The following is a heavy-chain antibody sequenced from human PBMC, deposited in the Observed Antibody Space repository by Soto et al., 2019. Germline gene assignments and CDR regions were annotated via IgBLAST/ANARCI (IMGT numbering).Heavy chain of an antibody. CDR3: ARGGLPIAVAGPNWFDP. Sequence: QLQLQESGSGLVKPSQTLSLTCAVSGGSISSGGYSWSWIRQPPGKGLEWIGYIYHSGSTYYNPSLRSRVTISVDRSKNQFSLKLSSVTAADTAVYYCARGGLPIAVAGPNWFDPWGQGTLVTVSS. D-gene: IGHD6-19*01. V-gene: IGHV4-30-2*01. J-gene: IGHJ5*02. CDR2: IYHSGST. CDR1: GGSISSGGYS.